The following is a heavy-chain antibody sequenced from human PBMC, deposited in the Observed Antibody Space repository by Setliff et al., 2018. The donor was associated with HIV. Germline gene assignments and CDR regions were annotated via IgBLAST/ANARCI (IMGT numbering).Heavy chain of an antibody. V-gene: IGHV3-30*04. Sequence: GESLKISCAASGFRFSNYAMHWVRQAPGKGLEWVALVSYDENNRYYADSVEGRFTISRDSSKDTLYLQMHSLRAEDTAVYYCARDNNYDYWGQGTLVTVSS. J-gene: IGHJ4*02. CDR1: GFRFSNYA. CDR2: VSYDENNR. CDR3: ARDNNYDY.